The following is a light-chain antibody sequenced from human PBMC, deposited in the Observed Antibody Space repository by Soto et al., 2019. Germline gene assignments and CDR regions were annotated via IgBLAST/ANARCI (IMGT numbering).Light chain of an antibody. CDR3: SSYTSSSVV. V-gene: IGLV2-14*01. CDR1: SSDVGGYNY. CDR2: DVS. Sequence: QSVLTQPASVSGSPGQSITISCTGTSSDVGGYNYVSWYQQHPGKAPKLMIYDVSNRPSGDSNRFSGSKSGNTASLTISGLQAEDEADYYCSSYTSSSVVFGGGTKLTVL. J-gene: IGLJ2*01.